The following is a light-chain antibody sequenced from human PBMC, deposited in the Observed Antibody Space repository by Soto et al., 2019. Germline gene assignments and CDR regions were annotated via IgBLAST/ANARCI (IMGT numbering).Light chain of an antibody. J-gene: IGLJ1*01. V-gene: IGLV2-11*01. CDR1: SSDVDDYDD. CDR3: CSYGGTFYV. CDR2: DVS. Sequence: QSALTQPPSVSGSPGQTVTISCTGTSSDVDDYDDFSWFQQHPGKAPKLLIYDVSERPSGVPDRFSGSKTGNTASLTISGPEAEDEADYYCCSYGGTFYVFGTGTKVTVL.